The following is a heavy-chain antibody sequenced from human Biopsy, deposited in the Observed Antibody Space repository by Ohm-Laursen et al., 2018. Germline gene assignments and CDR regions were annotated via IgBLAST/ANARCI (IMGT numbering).Heavy chain of an antibody. J-gene: IGHJ4*02. D-gene: IGHD3-3*01. CDR1: GGPSSNYA. CDR2: IVPILGHL. CDR3: AADADGYYTEFDY. V-gene: IGHV1-69*04. Sequence: AASVKVSCKVSGGPSSNYAFSWVRQAPGQGLEWVGRIVPILGHLNYAQRFQGRVSITADNSTTYVYMELSRLTSGDTAVYYCAADADGYYTEFDYWGPGTLVTVSS.